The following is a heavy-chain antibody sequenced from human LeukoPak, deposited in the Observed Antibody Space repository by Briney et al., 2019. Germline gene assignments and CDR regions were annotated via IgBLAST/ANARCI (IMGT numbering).Heavy chain of an antibody. V-gene: IGHV3-23*01. CDR1: GFTFSSYW. J-gene: IGHJ5*02. Sequence: PGGSLRLSCAASGFTFSSYWMSWVRQAPGKGLEWVSAISGSGGSTYYADSVKGRFTISRDNSKNTLYLQMNSLRAEDTAVYYCAKTLDYYDSSGYSPWGQGTLVTVSS. D-gene: IGHD3-22*01. CDR3: AKTLDYYDSSGYSP. CDR2: ISGSGGST.